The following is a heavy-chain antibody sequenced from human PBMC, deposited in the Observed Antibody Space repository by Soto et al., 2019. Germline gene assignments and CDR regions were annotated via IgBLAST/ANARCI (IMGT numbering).Heavy chain of an antibody. CDR3: AAPHEAVPTTRYFDP. J-gene: IGHJ5*02. Sequence: EAQLFESGGGLGQPVGSRRLACASSGFAFINLALCWVRQAPGKGLEWVSAIGSGSRGTHYAESIEDRFTISRDDSKNTLSLQLNSLTAADTAVYYCAAPHEAVPTTRYFDPWGKGNPFTVPP. CDR2: IGSGSRGT. V-gene: IGHV3-23*01. CDR1: GFAFINLA. D-gene: IGHD1-26*01.